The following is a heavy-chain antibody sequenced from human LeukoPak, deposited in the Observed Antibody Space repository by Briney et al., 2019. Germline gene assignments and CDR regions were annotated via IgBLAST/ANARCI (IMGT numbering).Heavy chain of an antibody. CDR2: IYYSGST. Sequence: SETLSLTCTVSGGSVSSGSYYWSWIRQHPGKGLEWIGYIYYSGSTNYNPSLKSRVTISVDTSKNQFSLKLSSVTAADTAVYYCAREGAYYDILTGYSPDAFDIWGQGTMVTVSS. CDR1: GGSVSSGSYY. CDR3: AREGAYYDILTGYSPDAFDI. J-gene: IGHJ3*02. V-gene: IGHV4-61*01. D-gene: IGHD3-9*01.